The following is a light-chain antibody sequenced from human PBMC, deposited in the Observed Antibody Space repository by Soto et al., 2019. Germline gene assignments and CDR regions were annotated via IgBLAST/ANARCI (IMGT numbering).Light chain of an antibody. CDR1: SSDVGGYNY. V-gene: IGLV2-8*01. CDR2: EVT. J-gene: IGLJ2*01. Sequence: QSVLTQPPSASGSPGQSVTISCTGTSSDVGGYNYGSWYQQHPGKAPKLMIYEVTKRPSGVPDRFSGSKSGNTASLTVSGLKDEDEADYYCNSYAGSNNLVFGGGTKLTVL. CDR3: NSYAGSNNLV.